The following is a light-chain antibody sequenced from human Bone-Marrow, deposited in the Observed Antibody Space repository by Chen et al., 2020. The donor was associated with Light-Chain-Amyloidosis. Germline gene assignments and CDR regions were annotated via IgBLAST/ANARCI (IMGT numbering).Light chain of an antibody. CDR1: SSDVGGDNH. Sequence: QSALTQPASVSGSPGQSITISCTGTSSDVGGDNHVSWYQQHPDKAPKLMIYEVTNRSSWVPDRFSGSKSDNTASLTISVLQTEDEADYFCSSYTITNTLVFGSGTRVTVL. V-gene: IGLV2-14*01. CDR3: SSYTITNTLV. CDR2: EVT. J-gene: IGLJ1*01.